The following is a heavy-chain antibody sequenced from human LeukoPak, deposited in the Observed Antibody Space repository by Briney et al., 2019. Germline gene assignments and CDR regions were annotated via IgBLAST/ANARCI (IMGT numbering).Heavy chain of an antibody. V-gene: IGHV1-2*02. CDR2: INPNNGGT. J-gene: IGHJ4*02. CDR3: ARFPSLLPFGY. Sequence: DSVNVSCKASGYTFTGYYMHWVRQAPEEGLEWMGWINPNNGGTNYAPKFQGRVTMTRDTSISTAYMELSSLRSDDTAVYYCARFPSLLPFGYWGQGTLVTVSS. D-gene: IGHD1-26*01. CDR1: GYTFTGYY.